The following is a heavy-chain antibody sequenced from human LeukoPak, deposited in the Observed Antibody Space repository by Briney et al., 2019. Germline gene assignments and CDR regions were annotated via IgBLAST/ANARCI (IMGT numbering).Heavy chain of an antibody. CDR3: ARGSEIAATRPLSFQH. J-gene: IGHJ1*01. D-gene: IGHD2-15*01. Sequence: GGSLRLSCAASGFTFSSYEMNWVRQAPGKGLEWVSYVSSSGSPIYYADSVKGRFTISRDNAKNSLYLQMNSLRAEDTAVYYCARGSEIAATRPLSFQHWGQGTLVTVSS. CDR1: GFTFSSYE. CDR2: VSSSGSPI. V-gene: IGHV3-48*03.